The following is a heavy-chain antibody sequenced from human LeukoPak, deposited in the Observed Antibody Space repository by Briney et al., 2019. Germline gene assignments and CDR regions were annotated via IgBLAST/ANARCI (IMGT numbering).Heavy chain of an antibody. D-gene: IGHD4-23*01. J-gene: IGHJ6*03. CDR2: IIPIFVTA. CDR3: AATVGVSLGYYYMDV. Sequence: ASVKVSCKASGGTFSSYAISWVRQAPGQGLEWMGGIIPIFVTANYAQKFQGRVTITTDESTSPAYMELSSLRSEDTAVYYCAATVGVSLGYYYMDVWGKGTTVTVSS. CDR1: GGTFSSYA. V-gene: IGHV1-69*05.